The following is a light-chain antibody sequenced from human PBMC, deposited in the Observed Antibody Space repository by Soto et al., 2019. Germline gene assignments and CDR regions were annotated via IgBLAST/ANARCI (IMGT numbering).Light chain of an antibody. Sequence: QSVLTQPPSVSGAPRQRVTISCSGSSSNIGNKPVNWYQQLPGQAPKLLIYYDVLKPSGVSDRFSGSKSGTSASLTISGLQSADEAHYYCATWDDSLNTELFGGGTKLTVL. CDR2: YDV. V-gene: IGLV1-36*01. CDR1: SSNIGNKP. CDR3: ATWDDSLNTEL. J-gene: IGLJ2*01.